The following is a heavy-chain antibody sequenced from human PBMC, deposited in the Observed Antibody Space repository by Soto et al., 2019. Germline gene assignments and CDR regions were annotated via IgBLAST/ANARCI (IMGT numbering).Heavy chain of an antibody. V-gene: IGHV3-23*01. CDR2: ISGSGGST. CDR1: GFTFSSYA. J-gene: IGHJ6*02. Sequence: GGSLRLSCAASGFTFSSYAMSWVRQAPGKGLEWVSAISGSGGSTYYADSVKGRLTISRDNSKNTLYLQMNSLRAEDTAVYYCAKDRLINYYDSSGYQPYGMDVWGQGTTVTVSS. D-gene: IGHD3-22*01. CDR3: AKDRLINYYDSSGYQPYGMDV.